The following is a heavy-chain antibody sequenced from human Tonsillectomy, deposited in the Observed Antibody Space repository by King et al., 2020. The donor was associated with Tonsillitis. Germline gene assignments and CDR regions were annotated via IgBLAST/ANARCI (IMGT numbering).Heavy chain of an antibody. CDR3: AKAVKGARGFLVS. D-gene: IGHD1-26*01. CDR2: ISWDGDNT. Sequence: VQLVESGGVAVQPGGSLRLSCAASGFTFDDYAMHWVRQAPGKGLEWVSLISWDGDNTYYADSVKGRFTISRDNSKNSLYLQMNSLRAEDTAVYYCAKAVKGARGFLVSWGRGTQVTLSS. J-gene: IGHJ4*02. V-gene: IGHV3-43D*04. CDR1: GFTFDDYA.